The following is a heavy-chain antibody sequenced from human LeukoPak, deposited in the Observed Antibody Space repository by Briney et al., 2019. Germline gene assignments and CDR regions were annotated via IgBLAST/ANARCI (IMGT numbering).Heavy chain of an antibody. CDR3: AKRDRGSFDY. V-gene: IGHV3-23*01. D-gene: IGHD3-16*01. Sequence: PGGSLRLSCAVSGFTFSTYAMSWVRQAPGKGLEWVSTINGGGGSTYYADSVKGRFTISRDNSKNTLYLQMNSLRAEDTAVYYCAKRDRGSFDYWGQGTLVTVSS. J-gene: IGHJ4*02. CDR2: INGGGGST. CDR1: GFTFSTYA.